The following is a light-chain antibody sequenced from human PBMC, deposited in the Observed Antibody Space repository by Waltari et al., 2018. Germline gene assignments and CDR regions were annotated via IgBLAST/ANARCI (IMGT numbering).Light chain of an antibody. CDR3: LQDYSYPWT. J-gene: IGKJ1*01. CDR1: QGIRND. CDR2: AAS. Sequence: AIQMTQSPSSLSASVGDRVTITCRASQGIRNDLGWYQQRPGKAPILLIYAASRLQNGVPSRFSGSGAGTGFTLTISSLQPEDFGTYYCLQDYSYPWTFGQGTKVEIK. V-gene: IGKV1-6*01.